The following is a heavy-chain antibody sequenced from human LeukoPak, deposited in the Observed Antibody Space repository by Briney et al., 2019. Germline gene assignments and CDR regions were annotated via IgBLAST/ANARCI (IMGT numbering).Heavy chain of an antibody. Sequence: PGGSLRLSCAGSGFTFSSYSMNWVRQAPGKGLQWVSSISRSSSYIYYADSVKGRFTISRDNARNSLYLQMNSLRAEDTAVYYCAREEIIQRGGAFDIWGQGTMVTVSS. J-gene: IGHJ3*02. V-gene: IGHV3-21*01. CDR2: ISRSSSYI. CDR3: AREEIIQRGGAFDI. CDR1: GFTFSSYS. D-gene: IGHD3-10*01.